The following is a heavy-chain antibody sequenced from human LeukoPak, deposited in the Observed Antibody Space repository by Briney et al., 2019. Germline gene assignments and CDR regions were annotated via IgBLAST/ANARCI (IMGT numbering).Heavy chain of an antibody. D-gene: IGHD1-1*01. V-gene: IGHV4-4*07. CDR1: GGSISSYY. CDR2: FYSTENT. Sequence: SETLSLTCTVSGGSISSYYWGWIRQPAGKGLEWLGRFYSTENTVYNPSLKSRVTMSGDTSKNQLSLKLNSVTVADTAIYYCARVIVATWDDDWFDPWGQGILVTVSS. J-gene: IGHJ5*02. CDR3: ARVIVATWDDDWFDP.